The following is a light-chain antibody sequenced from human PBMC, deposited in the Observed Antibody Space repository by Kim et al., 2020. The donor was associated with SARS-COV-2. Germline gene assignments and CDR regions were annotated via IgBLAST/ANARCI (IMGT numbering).Light chain of an antibody. CDR1: SDSIASTY. V-gene: IGLV6-57*03. CDR3: QSYDSSNHVV. Sequence: KTVTISGTRSSDSIASTYVQWYQQRPGSAPTTVIYEDNQRPSGVPDRFSGSIDSSSNSASLTISGLKTEDEADYYCQSYDSSNHVVFGGGTQLTVL. CDR2: EDN. J-gene: IGLJ2*01.